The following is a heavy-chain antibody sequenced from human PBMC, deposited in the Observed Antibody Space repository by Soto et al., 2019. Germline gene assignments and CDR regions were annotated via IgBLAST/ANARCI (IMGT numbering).Heavy chain of an antibody. V-gene: IGHV4-31*03. Sequence: QVQLQESGPGLVKPSQTLSLTCTVSGGSISSGGYYWSWIRQHPGKGLEWIGYIYYSGSTYYNPSLKSRVTISGDTSKNQFSLKLSSVTAADTAVYYCARDWRYYYGSGANWFDPWGQGTLVTVSS. CDR2: IYYSGST. CDR1: GGSISSGGYY. D-gene: IGHD3-10*01. CDR3: ARDWRYYYGSGANWFDP. J-gene: IGHJ5*02.